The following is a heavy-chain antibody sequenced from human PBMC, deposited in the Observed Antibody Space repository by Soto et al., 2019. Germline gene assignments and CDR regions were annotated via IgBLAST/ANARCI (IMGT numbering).Heavy chain of an antibody. CDR3: AKYAVSDYDPPLDY. Sequence: GGSLRLSCAASGFTFSNYWMHWVRQAPGKELVWVSRINSDATITTYAESVRGRFTISRDNAKNTLNLQMESLRAEDTAVYYCAKYAVSDYDPPLDYWGKGTLVTVSS. D-gene: IGHD5-12*01. V-gene: IGHV3-74*01. CDR1: GFTFSNYW. CDR2: INSDATIT. J-gene: IGHJ4*02.